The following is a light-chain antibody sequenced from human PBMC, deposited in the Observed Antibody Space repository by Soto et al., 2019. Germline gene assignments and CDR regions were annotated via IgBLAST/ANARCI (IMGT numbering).Light chain of an antibody. J-gene: IGKJ1*01. CDR3: QQYDTYPWT. CDR2: DAS. V-gene: IGKV1-5*01. Sequence: DIQMTQSPSTLSASVGDRVTITCRASQSISSWLAWYQQRPGKAPKLQIYDASSLETGVPSRFSGSGSGTEFTLPISSLQPDDFATYYCQQYDTYPWTFGQGTKVEIK. CDR1: QSISSW.